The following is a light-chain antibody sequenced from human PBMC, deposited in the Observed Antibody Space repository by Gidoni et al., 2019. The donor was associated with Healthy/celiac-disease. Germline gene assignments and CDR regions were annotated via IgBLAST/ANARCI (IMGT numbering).Light chain of an antibody. J-gene: IGLJ3*02. CDR2: EDN. V-gene: IGLV6-57*03. CDR1: SGSIASNY. CDR3: QSYDSSNLKV. Sequence: SVSESPGKTVTISCTRSSGSIASNYVQWYQQRPGSAPTTVIYEDNQRPSGVPDRFSGSIDSSSNSASLTISGLKTEDEADYYCQSYDSSNLKVFGGGTKLTXL.